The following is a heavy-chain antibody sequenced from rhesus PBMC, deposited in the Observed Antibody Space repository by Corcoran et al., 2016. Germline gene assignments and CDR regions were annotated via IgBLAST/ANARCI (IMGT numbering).Heavy chain of an antibody. J-gene: IGHJ5-1*01. CDR3: ARQAPMKDLRRFDV. D-gene: IGHD2-27*01. Sequence: QVQLQESGPGLVKPSETLSLTCAVSGYSISSAYYWGWIRQPPGKGLEYIGYLGGNDGNPYYNPPLKDRVTISKDPSRNQFSLKRGSVPAADTAVYYCARQAPMKDLRRFDVWGPGVLVTVSS. CDR1: GYSISSAYY. CDR2: LGGNDGNP. V-gene: IGHV4-99*01.